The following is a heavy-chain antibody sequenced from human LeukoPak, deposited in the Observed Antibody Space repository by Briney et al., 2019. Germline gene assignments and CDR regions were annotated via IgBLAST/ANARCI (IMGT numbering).Heavy chain of an antibody. CDR1: GFTFSSYS. D-gene: IGHD1-1*01. J-gene: IGHJ4*02. V-gene: IGHV3-21*01. CDR2: ISSDSNYI. Sequence: GGSLRLSCAASGFTFSSYSMNWVRQAPGKGLEWVSAISSDSNYIYYADSMKGRFTISRDNAKNSLYLQMNGLRAEDTAVYFCADNLSRWGQGTLVTVSS. CDR3: ADNLSR.